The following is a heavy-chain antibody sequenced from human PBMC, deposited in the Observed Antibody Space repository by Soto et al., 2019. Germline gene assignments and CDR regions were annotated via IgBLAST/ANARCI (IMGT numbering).Heavy chain of an antibody. D-gene: IGHD4-4*01. CDR1: GFTFSNYA. J-gene: IGHJ5*02. V-gene: IGHV3-23*01. Sequence: GGSLRLSCAASGFTFSNYAMSWVRQAPGKGLEWVSGISGTGGITYYADSVKGRFTISRDNSKNTLYLQMNSLRAEDTAVYYCAKDRYSNXGRYDWFDPWGQGTRVTVSS. CDR3: AKDRYSNXGRYDWFDP. CDR2: ISGTGGIT.